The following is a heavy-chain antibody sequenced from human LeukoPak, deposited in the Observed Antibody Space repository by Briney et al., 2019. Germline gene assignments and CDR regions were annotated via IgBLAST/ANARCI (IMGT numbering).Heavy chain of an antibody. D-gene: IGHD5-18*01. CDR3: GSGLRRIQLWLLDY. CDR2: IYTSGST. Sequence: SETLSLTCTVSGGSISSYYWSWIRQPAGKGLEWIGRIYTSGSTNYNPSLKSRVTMSVDTSKNQFSLKLSSVTAADTAVYYCGSGLRRIQLWLLDYWGQGTLVTVSS. CDR1: GGSISSYY. V-gene: IGHV4-4*07. J-gene: IGHJ4*02.